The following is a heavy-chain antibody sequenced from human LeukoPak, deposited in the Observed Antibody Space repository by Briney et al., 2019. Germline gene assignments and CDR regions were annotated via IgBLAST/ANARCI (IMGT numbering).Heavy chain of an antibody. V-gene: IGHV4-39*01. CDR2: IYYSGST. CDR1: GGSISSSSYY. Sequence: SETLSLTCTVSGGSISSSSYYWGWIRQPPGKGLEWIGSIYYSGSTYYNPSLKSRVTISVDTSKNQFSLKLSSVTAADTAVYYRARHFKTSSWYPNDAFDIWGQGKMVTASS. D-gene: IGHD6-13*01. J-gene: IGHJ3*02. CDR3: ARHFKTSSWYPNDAFDI.